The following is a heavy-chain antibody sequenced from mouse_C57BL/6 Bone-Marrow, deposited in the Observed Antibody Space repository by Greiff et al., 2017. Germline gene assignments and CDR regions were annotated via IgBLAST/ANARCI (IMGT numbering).Heavy chain of an antibody. J-gene: IGHJ4*01. V-gene: IGHV5-4*01. CDR2: ISDGGSYT. CDR1: GFTFSSYA. Sequence: EVQLMESGGGLVKPGGSLKLSCAASGFTFSSYAMSWVRQTPEKRLEWVATISDGGSYTYYPDNVKGRLTISRDNAKNNLYLQMSHLKSEDTAMYYCARDNGSSFYAMDYWGQGTSVTVSS. CDR3: ARDNGSSFYAMDY. D-gene: IGHD1-1*01.